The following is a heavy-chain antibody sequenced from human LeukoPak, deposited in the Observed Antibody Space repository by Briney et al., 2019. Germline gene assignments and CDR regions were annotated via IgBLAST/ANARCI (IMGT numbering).Heavy chain of an antibody. D-gene: IGHD4-17*01. Sequence: SETLSLTCTVSGGSISNYYWSWIRQSPGKGLEWIGYIYYSGSTNYNPSLKSRVTISVDTSKNQFSLKLSSVTVADTAVYYCASGRHGDYGGYWGQGTLVTVSS. CDR2: IYYSGST. CDR3: ASGRHGDYGGY. V-gene: IGHV4-59*01. J-gene: IGHJ4*02. CDR1: GGSISNYY.